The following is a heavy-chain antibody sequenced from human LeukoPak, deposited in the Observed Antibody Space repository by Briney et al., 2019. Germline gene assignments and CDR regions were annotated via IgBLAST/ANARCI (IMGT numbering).Heavy chain of an antibody. Sequence: PSETLFLTCTVSGGSIRSYYWTWIRQPPGKGLEWIGYIYYTGTTNYNPSLKSRVTISVDTSKNQFSLKLSSVTAADTAVYYCARGGWRLDYWGQGTLVTVSS. CDR3: ARGGWRLDY. J-gene: IGHJ4*02. CDR2: IYYTGTT. D-gene: IGHD2-15*01. V-gene: IGHV4-59*01. CDR1: GGSIRSYY.